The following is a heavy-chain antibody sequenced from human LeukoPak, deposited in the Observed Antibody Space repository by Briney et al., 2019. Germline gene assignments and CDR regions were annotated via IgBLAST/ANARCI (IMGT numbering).Heavy chain of an antibody. J-gene: IGHJ4*02. Sequence: GGSLRLSCAASGFTFSSYAMHWVRQAPGKGLEWVAVISYDGSNKYYADSVKGRFTISRDNSKNTLYLQMNSLRAEDTAVYYCARSGIDAHLFLRVYFDYWGQGTLVTVSS. CDR2: ISYDGSNK. D-gene: IGHD6-13*01. CDR3: ARSGIDAHLFLRVYFDY. CDR1: GFTFSSYA. V-gene: IGHV3-30-3*01.